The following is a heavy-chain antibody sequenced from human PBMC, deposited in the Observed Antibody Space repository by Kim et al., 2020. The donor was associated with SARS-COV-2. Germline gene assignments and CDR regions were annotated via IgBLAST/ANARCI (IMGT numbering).Heavy chain of an antibody. Sequence: ASVKVSCKASGYTFTGHYIHWVRQAPGQGLEWMGWINPNSGGTNYAQKFQGRVTMTRDTSISTAYMELSRLRSDDTAVYYCARDGGSTSSYYYIHYMDVWVRGTTVPVPS. D-gene: IGHD2-2*01. CDR3: ARDGGSTSSYYYIHYMDV. J-gene: IGHJ6*03. CDR1: GYTFTGHY. V-gene: IGHV1-2*02. CDR2: INPNSGGT.